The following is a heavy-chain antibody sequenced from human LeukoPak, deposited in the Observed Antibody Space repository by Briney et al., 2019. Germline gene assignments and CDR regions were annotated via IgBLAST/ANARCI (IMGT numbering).Heavy chain of an antibody. D-gene: IGHD5-24*01. Sequence: ASVKVSCKASGGTFSSYAISWVRQAPGQGLEWMGRIIPIFGIANYAQKFQGRVTITADKSTSTAYMELSSLRSEDTAVYYCARDYQGGDGCNFLDYWGQGALVTVSS. CDR3: ARDYQGGDGCNFLDY. J-gene: IGHJ4*02. CDR2: IIPIFGIA. CDR1: GGTFSSYA. V-gene: IGHV1-69*04.